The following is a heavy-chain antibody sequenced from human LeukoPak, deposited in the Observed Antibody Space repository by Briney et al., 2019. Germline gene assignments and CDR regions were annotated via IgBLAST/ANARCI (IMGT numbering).Heavy chain of an antibody. J-gene: IGHJ1*01. CDR3: ARGSSGYYCDHFQT. CDR2: IKQDGIEK. Sequence: GGSLRLSRAASEFTFSNHWMTWIRQAPGKGLEWVANIKQDGIEKYYADSVEGRFTVSRDNTKKTLFLQMHTLRAEDTAVYYCARGSSGYYCDHFQTWGQGSLVTVSS. D-gene: IGHD3-22*01. CDR1: EFTFSNHW. V-gene: IGHV3-7*01.